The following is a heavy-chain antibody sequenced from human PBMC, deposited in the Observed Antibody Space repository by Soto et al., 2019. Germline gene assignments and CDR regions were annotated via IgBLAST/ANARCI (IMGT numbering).Heavy chain of an antibody. CDR2: IIPIFGTA. CDR3: ARGGDIVVVVAASLSYYGMDV. J-gene: IGHJ6*02. V-gene: IGHV1-69*13. CDR1: GGTFSSYA. Sequence: ASVKVSCKASGGTFSSYAISWVRQAPGQGLEWMGGIIPIFGTANYAQKFQGRVTITADESTSTAYMELSSLRSEDTAVYYCARGGDIVVVVAASLSYYGMDVWGQGTTVTVSS. D-gene: IGHD2-15*01.